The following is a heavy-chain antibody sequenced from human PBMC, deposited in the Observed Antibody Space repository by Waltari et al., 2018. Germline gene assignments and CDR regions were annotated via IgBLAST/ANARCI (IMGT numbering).Heavy chain of an antibody. CDR3: ARGRDYYDSSGYSYDAFDI. D-gene: IGHD3-22*01. Sequence: QVQLQESGPGLVKSSETLSLTCTVSGGSISSYYWSWIRQPAGKGLEWIGRIYTSGSTNHNPYLKSRVTMSVDTSKNQFSLKLSSVTAADTAVYYCARGRDYYDSSGYSYDAFDIWGQGTMVTVSS. J-gene: IGHJ3*02. CDR1: GGSISSYY. V-gene: IGHV4-4*07. CDR2: IYTSGST.